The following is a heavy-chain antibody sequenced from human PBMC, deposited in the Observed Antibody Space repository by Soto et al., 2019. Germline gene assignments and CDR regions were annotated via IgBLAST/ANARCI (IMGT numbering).Heavy chain of an antibody. D-gene: IGHD3-10*01. CDR2: IYYTGST. Sequence: PSETLSLTCSVSGGSISSRNYYWAWIRQPPGKGLEWIGSIYYTGSTLDSPSLKGRVTLSIDTSKRQVSLKLSSVTAADTGIYYCTRHRGILEVYGMDVSCQGTTVTVSS. CDR3: TRHRGILEVYGMDV. J-gene: IGHJ6*02. CDR1: GGSISSRNYY. V-gene: IGHV4-39*01.